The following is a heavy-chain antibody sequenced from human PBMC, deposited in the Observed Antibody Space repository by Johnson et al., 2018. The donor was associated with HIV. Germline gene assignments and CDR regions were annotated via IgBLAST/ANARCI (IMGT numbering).Heavy chain of an antibody. Sequence: QVQLMESGGGVVQPGRSLRLSCAASGFTFSSYAMHWVRQAPGKGLEWVAVVSYDGSNKYYPDSVRGRFTISRDNSKNTLYLQMNSLRAEDTAVYYCAVYYYGSGSRNDAFDIWGQGTMVTVSS. CDR2: VSYDGSNK. J-gene: IGHJ3*02. V-gene: IGHV3-30-3*01. CDR1: GFTFSSYA. D-gene: IGHD3-10*01. CDR3: AVYYYGSGSRNDAFDI.